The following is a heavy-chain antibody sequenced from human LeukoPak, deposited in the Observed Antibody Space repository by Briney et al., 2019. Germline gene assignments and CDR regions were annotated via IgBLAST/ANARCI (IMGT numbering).Heavy chain of an antibody. D-gene: IGHD4-17*01. Sequence: SETLSLTCTVSGGSISSSSYYWGWIRQPPGKGLEWIGSIYYSGSTYYNPSLKSRVTISVDTSKNQFSLKLSSVTAADTAVYYCARNPHPYGDYVDYWGQGTLVTVSS. CDR1: GGSISSSSYY. CDR2: IYYSGST. CDR3: ARNPHPYGDYVDY. V-gene: IGHV4-39*01. J-gene: IGHJ4*02.